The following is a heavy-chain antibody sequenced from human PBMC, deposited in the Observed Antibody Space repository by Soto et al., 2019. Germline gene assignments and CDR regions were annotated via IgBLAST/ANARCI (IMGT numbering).Heavy chain of an antibody. CDR1: NGSFSNLY. J-gene: IGHJ5*02. D-gene: IGHD6-13*01. CDR3: ARSSHKESWFDP. Sequence: SSETLSLTCTVSNGSFSNLYWNWILQSAGKGLEWIGRIHGSGSATYNPSLRSRVTMSVDTSKNQFSLKVNSVTGADTAVYYCARSSHKESWFDPWGQGTLVTVSS. CDR2: IHGSGSA. V-gene: IGHV4-4*07.